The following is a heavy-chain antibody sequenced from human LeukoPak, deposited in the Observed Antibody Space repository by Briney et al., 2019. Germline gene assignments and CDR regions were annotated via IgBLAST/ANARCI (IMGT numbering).Heavy chain of an antibody. D-gene: IGHD5-18*01. J-gene: IGHJ6*03. CDR1: GFTFSNFW. Sequence: GGSLRLSCEGSGFTFSNFWMSWVRQAPGKGLEWVANIKKDGSEIYYVDSAKGRFTISRDSSKNTLFLQMNSLRAEDTAVYYCARALYVDTELDYYCYMDVWGKGTTVTISS. CDR3: ARALYVDTELDYYCYMDV. V-gene: IGHV3-7*03. CDR2: IKKDGSEI.